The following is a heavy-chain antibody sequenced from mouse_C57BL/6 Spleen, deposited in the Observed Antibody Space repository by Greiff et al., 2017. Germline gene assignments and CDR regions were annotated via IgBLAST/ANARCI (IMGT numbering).Heavy chain of an antibody. D-gene: IGHD2-4*01. CDR2: IGPETGGT. Sequence: VQLQQSGAELVRPGASVTLSCTASGYTFTDYEMHWVKQTPVHGLEWIGAIGPETGGTAYNQKFKGKAILTADKSTSTAYMELRSLTSEDSAVYYCTTYDYDNYWGQGTTLTVSS. CDR3: TTYDYDNY. CDR1: GYTFTDYE. J-gene: IGHJ2*01. V-gene: IGHV1-15*01.